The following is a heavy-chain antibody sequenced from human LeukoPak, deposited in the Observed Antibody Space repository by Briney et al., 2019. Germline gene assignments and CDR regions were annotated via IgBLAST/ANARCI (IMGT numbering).Heavy chain of an antibody. CDR1: GFTFSSYA. J-gene: IGHJ6*02. CDR2: IYSGGST. Sequence: PGGSLRLSCAASGFTFSSYAMSWVRQAPGKGLEWVSVIYSGGSTYYADSVKGRFTISRHNSKNTLYLQMNSLRAEDTAVYYCARDYAGSMVRGVIRAGMDVWGQGTTVTVSS. D-gene: IGHD3-10*01. V-gene: IGHV3-53*04. CDR3: ARDYAGSMVRGVIRAGMDV.